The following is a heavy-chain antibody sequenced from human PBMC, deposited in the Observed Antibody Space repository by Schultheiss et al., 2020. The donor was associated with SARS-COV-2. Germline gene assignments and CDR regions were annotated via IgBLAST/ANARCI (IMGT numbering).Heavy chain of an antibody. CDR3: AGGVSRGYSYGYFVY. J-gene: IGHJ4*02. CDR1: GFTFSSYA. Sequence: GESLKISCAASGFTFSSYAMHWVRQAPGKGLEWVAVISYDGSNKYYADSVKGRFIISRDNSKNTVYLQMNSLRTEDTALYYCAGGVSRGYSYGYFVYWGQGTLVTVSS. CDR2: ISYDGSNK. V-gene: IGHV3-30*14. D-gene: IGHD5-18*01.